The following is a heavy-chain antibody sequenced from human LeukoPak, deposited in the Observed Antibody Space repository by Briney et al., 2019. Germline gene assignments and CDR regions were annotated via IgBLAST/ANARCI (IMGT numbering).Heavy chain of an antibody. J-gene: IGHJ4*02. CDR2: VYYSGST. CDR1: GGSVSSSSYY. CDR3: ARDWGVAAAGSLDC. Sequence: MTSETLSLTCTVSGGSVSSSSYYWGWIRQPPGKGLEWIGSVYYSGSTYYNPSLKSRVTISVDTSKNQFSLKLSSVTAADTAVYYCARDWGVAAAGSLDCWGQGTLVTVSS. V-gene: IGHV4-39*07. D-gene: IGHD6-13*01.